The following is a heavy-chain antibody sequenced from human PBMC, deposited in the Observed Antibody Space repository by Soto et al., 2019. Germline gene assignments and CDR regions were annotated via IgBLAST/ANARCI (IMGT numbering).Heavy chain of an antibody. CDR2: INPNIGGT. J-gene: IGHJ4*02. Sequence: GASVEVSCKASGYTFTGYYIHWVRQAPGQGLEWMGWINPNIGGTNYAQKFQGWVTMTRDTSINTAYMELTRLISDDTAVYYCATHSIAETSTPDPQFDYWGQGTLVTVSS. CDR1: GYTFTGYY. CDR3: ATHSIAETSTPDPQFDY. V-gene: IGHV1-2*04. D-gene: IGHD6-13*01.